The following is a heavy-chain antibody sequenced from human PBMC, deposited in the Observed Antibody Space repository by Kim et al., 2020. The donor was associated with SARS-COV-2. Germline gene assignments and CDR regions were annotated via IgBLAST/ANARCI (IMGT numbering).Heavy chain of an antibody. CDR2: ISSSSSYI. CDR3: ARDMSIAAAGTRWFDP. V-gene: IGHV3-21*01. Sequence: GGSLRLSCAASGFTFSSYSMNWVRQAPGKGLEWVSSISSSSSYIYYADSVKGRFTISRDNAKNSLYLQMNSLRAEDTAVYYCARDMSIAAAGTRWFDPWGQGTLVTVSS. J-gene: IGHJ5*02. D-gene: IGHD6-13*01. CDR1: GFTFSSYS.